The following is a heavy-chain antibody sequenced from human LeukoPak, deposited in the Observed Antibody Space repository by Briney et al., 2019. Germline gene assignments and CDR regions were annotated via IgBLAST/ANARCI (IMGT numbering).Heavy chain of an antibody. CDR2: INPNSGGT. V-gene: IGHV1-2*02. Sequence: GASVKVSCKASGYTFTGYYMYWVRQAPGQGLEWMGWINPNSGGTNYAQKFQGRVTMTRDTSISTAYMELSRLRSGDTAVYYCARGYDSSGYTDYWGQGTLVTVSS. CDR3: ARGYDSSGYTDY. D-gene: IGHD3-22*01. J-gene: IGHJ4*02. CDR1: GYTFTGYY.